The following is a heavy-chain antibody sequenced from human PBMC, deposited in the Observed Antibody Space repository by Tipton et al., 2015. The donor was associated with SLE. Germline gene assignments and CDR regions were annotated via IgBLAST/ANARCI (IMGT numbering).Heavy chain of an antibody. Sequence: LRLSCIVSGGSISSSSYYWSWIRQPPGKGLEWIGYIYYSGSTNYNPSLKSRVTISVDTSKNQFSLKLSSVTAADTAVYYCARSKDPRSSDAFDIWGQGTMVTVSS. CDR2: IYYSGST. J-gene: IGHJ3*02. CDR1: GGSISSSSYY. V-gene: IGHV4-61*01. CDR3: ARSKDPRSSDAFDI.